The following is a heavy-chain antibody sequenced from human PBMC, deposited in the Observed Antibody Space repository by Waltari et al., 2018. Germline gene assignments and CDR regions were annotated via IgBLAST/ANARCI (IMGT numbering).Heavy chain of an antibody. CDR2: IYYSGST. CDR1: SSGGYY. Sequence: SSGGYYWSWIRQHPGKGLEWIGYIYYSGSTYYNPSLKSRVTISVDTSKNQFSLKLSSVTAADTTVYYCARDFGGVDYWGQGTLVTVSS. CDR3: ARDFGGVDY. D-gene: IGHD3-16*01. J-gene: IGHJ4*02. V-gene: IGHV4-31*02.